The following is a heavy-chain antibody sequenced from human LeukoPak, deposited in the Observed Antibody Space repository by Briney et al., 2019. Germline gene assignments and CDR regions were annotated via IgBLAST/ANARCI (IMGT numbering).Heavy chain of an antibody. V-gene: IGHV3-11*01. CDR1: GFTFSDYY. CDR3: ARDAYSSTRSSYFDY. CDR2: ISSSGSTI. Sequence: GGSLRLSCAAPGFTFSDYYMSWIRQAPGKGLEWVSYISSSGSTIYYADSVKGRFTISRDNAKNSLYLQMNSLRAEDTAVYYCARDAYSSTRSSYFDYWGQGTLVTVSS. J-gene: IGHJ4*02. D-gene: IGHD6-13*01.